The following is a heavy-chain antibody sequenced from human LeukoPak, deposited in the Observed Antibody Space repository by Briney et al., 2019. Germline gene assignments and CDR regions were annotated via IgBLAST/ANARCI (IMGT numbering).Heavy chain of an antibody. J-gene: IGHJ6*04. V-gene: IGHV3-7*01. CDR1: GFTFSSYW. CDR3: ARELGFGGVLDA. D-gene: IGHD3-16*01. CDR2: IKQDGSEK. Sequence: GGSLRLSCAAPGFTFSSYWMSWVRQAPGKGLEWVANIKQDGSEKYYVDSVKGRFTISRDNAKNSLYLQMNSLRAEDTAVYYCARELGFGGVLDAWGKGTTVTISS.